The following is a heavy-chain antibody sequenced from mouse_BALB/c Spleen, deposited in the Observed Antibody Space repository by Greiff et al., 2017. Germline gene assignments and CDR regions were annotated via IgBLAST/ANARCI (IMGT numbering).Heavy chain of an antibody. Sequence: DVKLQESGAELVKPGASVKLSCTASGFNIKDTYMHWVKQRPEQGLEWIGRIDPANGNTKYDPKFQGKATITADTSSNTAYLQLSSLTSEDTAVYYCARIYYGNYGDYWGQGTSVTVSS. D-gene: IGHD2-1*01. J-gene: IGHJ4*01. V-gene: IGHV14-3*02. CDR3: ARIYYGNYGDY. CDR1: GFNIKDTY. CDR2: IDPANGNT.